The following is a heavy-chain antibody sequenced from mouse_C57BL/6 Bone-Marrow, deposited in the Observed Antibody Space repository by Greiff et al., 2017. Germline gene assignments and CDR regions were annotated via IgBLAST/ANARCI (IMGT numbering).Heavy chain of an antibody. J-gene: IGHJ3*01. CDR1: GYTFTSYW. D-gene: IGHD2-5*01. CDR3: ARFPYSNYGRWFAY. V-gene: IGHV1-69*01. CDR2: IDPSDSYT. Sequence: VKLQQPGAELVMPGASVKLSCKASGYTFTSYWMHWVKQRPGQGLEWIGEIDPSDSYTNYNQKFKGKSTLTVDKSSSTAYMQLSSLTSEDSAVYYCARFPYSNYGRWFAYWGQGTLVTVSA.